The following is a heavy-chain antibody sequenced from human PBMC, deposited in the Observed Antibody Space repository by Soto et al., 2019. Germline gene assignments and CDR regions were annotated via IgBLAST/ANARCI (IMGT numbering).Heavy chain of an antibody. V-gene: IGHV1-3*01. CDR1: GYTFTSYA. D-gene: IGHD6-13*01. CDR2: INAGNGNT. J-gene: IGHJ6*03. CDR3: ARGSSSSRPYYYYYYYMDV. Sequence: ASVKVSCKASGYTFTSYAMHWVRQAPGQRLEWMGWINAGNGNTKYSQKFQGRVTITRDTSASTAYMELSSLRSEDTAVYYCARGSSSSRPYYYYYYYMDVWGKGTTVTVSS.